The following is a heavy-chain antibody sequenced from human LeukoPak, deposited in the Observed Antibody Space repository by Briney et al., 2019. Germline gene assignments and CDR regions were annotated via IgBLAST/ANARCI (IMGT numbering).Heavy chain of an antibody. CDR1: GGSMSSYY. D-gene: IGHD6-13*01. CDR2: IYYTGST. V-gene: IGHV4-59*12. Sequence: SETLSLTCTVSGGSMSSYYWSWIRQPPGKGLEYIGYIYYTGSTYYNPSLKRRVTISVDTSKRQFSLRLSSVSAADTAVYYCARDATAGNFDYWGQGTLVTVSS. CDR3: ARDATAGNFDY. J-gene: IGHJ4*02.